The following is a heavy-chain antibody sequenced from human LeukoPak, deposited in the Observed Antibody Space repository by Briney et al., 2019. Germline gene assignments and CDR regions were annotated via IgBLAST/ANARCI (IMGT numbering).Heavy chain of an antibody. Sequence: GGSLGLSCAASGFTFSSYAMSWVRQAPGKGLEWVSLISGDGGSTYYADSVKGRFTISRDNSKNSLYLQMNSLRTEDTALYYCAKDISRRVAGSSAFDIWGQGTMVTDSS. V-gene: IGHV3-43*02. CDR2: ISGDGGST. CDR3: AKDISRRVAGSSAFDI. J-gene: IGHJ3*02. D-gene: IGHD6-19*01. CDR1: GFTFSSYA.